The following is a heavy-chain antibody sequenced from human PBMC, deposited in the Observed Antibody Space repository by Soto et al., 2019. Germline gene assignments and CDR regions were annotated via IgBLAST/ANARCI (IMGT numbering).Heavy chain of an antibody. Sequence: EVQLVESGRGLVQPGGSLRLSCAASGFTVSSNYMSWVRQAPGKGLEWVSVIYSGGSTYYADSVKGRFTISRHNSKNTLYLQMTSLRAEDTAVYYCASGQEMATTIQLDYWGQGTLVTVSS. CDR2: IYSGGST. V-gene: IGHV3-53*04. D-gene: IGHD1-1*01. CDR3: ASGQEMATTIQLDY. J-gene: IGHJ4*02. CDR1: GFTVSSNY.